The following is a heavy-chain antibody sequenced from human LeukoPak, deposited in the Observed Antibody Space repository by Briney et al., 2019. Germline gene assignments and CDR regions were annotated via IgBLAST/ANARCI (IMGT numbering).Heavy chain of an antibody. D-gene: IGHD6-6*01. CDR1: GYTFTSYG. CDR2: ISAYNGNT. CDR3: ARDRARSYSSSSAAPIID. V-gene: IGHV1-18*01. Sequence: ASVKVSCKASGYTFTSYGISWVRQAPGQGLEWMGWISAYNGNTNYAQKLQGRVTMTTDTSTSTAYMELRSLRSDDTAVYYCARDRARSYSSSSAAPIIDWGPGTLVTVSS. J-gene: IGHJ4*02.